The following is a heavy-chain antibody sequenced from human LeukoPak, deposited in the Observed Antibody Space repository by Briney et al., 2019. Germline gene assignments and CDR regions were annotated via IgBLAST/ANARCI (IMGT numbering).Heavy chain of an antibody. CDR1: GYTFTGYY. D-gene: IGHD6-13*01. J-gene: IGHJ4*02. V-gene: IGHV1-2*02. CDR3: ATITAAGSNDAFDY. CDR2: INPNSGGT. Sequence: ASVKVSCKASGYTFTGYYMHWVRQAPGQGLEWMGWINPNSGGTNYAQKFQGRVTMTRDTSISTAYMELSRLRSDDTAVYYCATITAAGSNDAFDYWGQGTLVTVSS.